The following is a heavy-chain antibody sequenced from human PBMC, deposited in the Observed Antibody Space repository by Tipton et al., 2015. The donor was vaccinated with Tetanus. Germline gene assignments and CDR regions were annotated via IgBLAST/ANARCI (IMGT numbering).Heavy chain of an antibody. CDR3: ARRETVTTKIHY. CDR2: INDSGST. V-gene: IGHV4-34*01. J-gene: IGHJ4*02. D-gene: IGHD4-17*01. CDR1: GGSFSGYY. Sequence: TLSLTCAVYGGSFSGYYWNWIRQPPGKGLEWIGEINDSGSTSYNPSLKSRVTISVDTSKNQFSLNLSSVTAADTAVYYCARRETVTTKIHYWGQGTLVTVSS.